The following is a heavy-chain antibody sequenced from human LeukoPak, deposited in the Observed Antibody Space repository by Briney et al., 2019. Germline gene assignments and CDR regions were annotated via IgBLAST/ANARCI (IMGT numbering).Heavy chain of an antibody. V-gene: IGHV2-5*01. CDR2: IYWNDDK. CDR3: AHRRWTDLFDP. D-gene: IGHD2-15*01. CDR1: EFSLSTTGLG. Sequence: SGPTLVKPTQTLTLTCTFSEFSLSTTGLGVGWIRQPPGKALEWLALIYWNDDKRYSPSLKSRLTITKDTSKNQVVLTVTNMDPVDTATYYCAHRRWTDLFDPWGQGTLVTVSS. J-gene: IGHJ5*02.